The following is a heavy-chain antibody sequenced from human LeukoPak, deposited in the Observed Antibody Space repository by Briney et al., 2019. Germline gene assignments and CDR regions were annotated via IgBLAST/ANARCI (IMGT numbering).Heavy chain of an antibody. J-gene: IGHJ4*02. Sequence: SETLSLTCTVSGGSISSGNYYWSWIRQPAGKGLEWIGRIWADGAPIYRPSLKSRVTISVDTSKNQFSLRLSSVTAADTAVYYCARGRDSRGYQFMGFDSWGQGTLVTVSS. CDR1: GGSISSGNYY. V-gene: IGHV4-61*02. CDR2: IWADGAP. CDR3: ARGRDSRGYQFMGFDS. D-gene: IGHD3-22*01.